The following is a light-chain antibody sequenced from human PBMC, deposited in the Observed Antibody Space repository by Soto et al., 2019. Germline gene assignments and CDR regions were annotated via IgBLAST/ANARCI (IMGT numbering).Light chain of an antibody. CDR3: QVWDSSSDHYV. V-gene: IGLV3-21*04. J-gene: IGLJ1*01. Sequence: SYELTQPPSVSVAPGKTARITCGGNNIGSKSGHWYQQKPGQAPVLVIYYDSDRPSGIPERFSGSNSGNTATLTIRRVEAGDEVDYYCQVWDSSSDHYVFGTGTKLTVL. CDR1: NIGSKS. CDR2: YDS.